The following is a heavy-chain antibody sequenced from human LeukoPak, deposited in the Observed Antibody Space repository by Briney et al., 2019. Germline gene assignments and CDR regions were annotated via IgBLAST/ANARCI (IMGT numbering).Heavy chain of an antibody. CDR3: ARDVLRYFDWLLAADXXAFDI. V-gene: IGHV1-18*01. CDR1: GYTFTSYG. J-gene: IGHJ3*02. D-gene: IGHD3-9*01. Sequence: GASVKVSCKASGYTFTSYGISWVRQAPGQGLEWMGWISAYNGNTNYAQKLQGRVTMTTDTSTSTAYMELRSLRSDDTAVYYCARDVLRYFDWLLAADXXAFDIWGQGTMVTVSS. CDR2: ISAYNGNT.